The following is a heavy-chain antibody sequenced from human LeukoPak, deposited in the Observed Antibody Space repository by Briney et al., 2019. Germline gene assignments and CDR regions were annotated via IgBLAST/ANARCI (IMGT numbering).Heavy chain of an antibody. Sequence: GGSLRLSCAASGFTFSSYSMNWVRQAPGKGLEWVSYISSSSSTIYYADSVKGRFTISRDNSKNTLYLQMNSLRAEDTAVYYCAREGAAAGNYYYYGMDVWGQGTTVTVSS. J-gene: IGHJ6*02. D-gene: IGHD6-13*01. V-gene: IGHV3-48*01. CDR2: ISSSSSTI. CDR1: GFTFSSYS. CDR3: AREGAAAGNYYYYGMDV.